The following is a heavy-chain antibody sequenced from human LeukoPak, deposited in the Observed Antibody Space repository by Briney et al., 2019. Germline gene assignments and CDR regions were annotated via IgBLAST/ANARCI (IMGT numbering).Heavy chain of an antibody. Sequence: GASVKVSCKASGGTFSSYAISWVRQAPGQGLEWMGGIIPIFGTANYAQKFQGRVTITTDESTSTAYMELSSLRSEDTAAYYCAREDYSNYVNHWFDPWGQGTLVTVSS. J-gene: IGHJ5*02. V-gene: IGHV1-69*05. CDR1: GGTFSSYA. CDR3: AREDYSNYVNHWFDP. CDR2: IIPIFGTA. D-gene: IGHD4-11*01.